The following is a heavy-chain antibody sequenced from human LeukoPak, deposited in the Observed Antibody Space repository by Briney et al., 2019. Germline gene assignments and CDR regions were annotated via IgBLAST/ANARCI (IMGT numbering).Heavy chain of an antibody. CDR3: ARNFQGGAYYFFDY. Sequence: SETQSLTCTVSGGSISTYYWSWIRQPAGKGLEWIGRIYSSGTTNYNRSLKSRVTMSVDTSKNQFSLNLNSVTAADTAVYYCARNFQGGAYYFFDYWGQGTLATVSS. J-gene: IGHJ4*02. D-gene: IGHD3-10*01. CDR1: GGSISTYY. V-gene: IGHV4-4*07. CDR2: IYSSGTT.